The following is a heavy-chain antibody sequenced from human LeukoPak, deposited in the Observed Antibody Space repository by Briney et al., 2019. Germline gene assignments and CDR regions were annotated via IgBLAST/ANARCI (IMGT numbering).Heavy chain of an antibody. V-gene: IGHV4-30-4*08. D-gene: IGHD5-18*01. CDR1: GGSISSGDYY. CDR3: ARQTRGYSYGYYYYYMDV. CDR2: IYYSGST. J-gene: IGHJ6*03. Sequence: PSETLSLTCTVSGGSISSGDYYWSWVRQPPGKGLEWIGYIYYSGSTYHNPSLKSRVTISVDTSKNQFSLKLSSVTAADTAVYYCARQTRGYSYGYYYYYMDVWGKGTTVTVSS.